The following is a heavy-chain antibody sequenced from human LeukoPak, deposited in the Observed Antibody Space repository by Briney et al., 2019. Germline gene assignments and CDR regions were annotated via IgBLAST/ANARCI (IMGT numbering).Heavy chain of an antibody. V-gene: IGHV4-59*01. D-gene: IGHD6-19*01. Sequence: PSVTLSLTCIVSGGSISRYYWSWIPQPPGKGLEWIGYIYYSGSTNYNPSLKSRVTISVDTSKNQFSLKLSSVTAADTAVYYCARTDSSGWYYFDYWGQGTLVTVSS. CDR3: ARTDSSGWYYFDY. CDR1: GGSISRYY. J-gene: IGHJ4*02. CDR2: IYYSGST.